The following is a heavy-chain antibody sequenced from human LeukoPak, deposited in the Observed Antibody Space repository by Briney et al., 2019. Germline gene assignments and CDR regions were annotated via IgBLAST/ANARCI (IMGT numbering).Heavy chain of an antibody. V-gene: IGHV4-59*01. CDR1: GGSISSYY. Sequence: SETLSLTCTVSGGSISSYYWSWIRQPPGKGLEWIGYIYYSGSTNYNPSLKSRVTISVDTSKNQFSLKLSSVTAADTAVYYCASATTVTKYYYYYMDVWGKGTTVTVSS. J-gene: IGHJ6*03. CDR3: ASATTVTKYYYYYMDV. CDR2: IYYSGST. D-gene: IGHD4-11*01.